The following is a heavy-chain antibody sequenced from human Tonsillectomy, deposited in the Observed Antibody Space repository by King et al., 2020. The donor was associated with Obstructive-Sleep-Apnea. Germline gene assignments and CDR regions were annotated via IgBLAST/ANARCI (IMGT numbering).Heavy chain of an antibody. CDR1: GFTFDDYA. CDR2: ISWDGSIT. D-gene: IGHD1-26*01. V-gene: IGHV3-43D*03. Sequence: VQLVESGGVVAQPGGSLRLSCAASGFTFDDYAMHWVRQAPGKGLEWVSLISWDGSITYYADSVKGRFTISRDNSKNSLYLQMNSLRAEDTALYYCAKDSRGSPPQNGMDVWGQGTTVTVSS. J-gene: IGHJ6*02. CDR3: AKDSRGSPPQNGMDV.